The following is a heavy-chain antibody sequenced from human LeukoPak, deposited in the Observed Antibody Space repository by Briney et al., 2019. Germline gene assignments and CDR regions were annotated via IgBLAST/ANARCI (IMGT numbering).Heavy chain of an antibody. V-gene: IGHV1-46*01. D-gene: IGHD3-10*02. Sequence: ASVKVSCKASGNTFTRYYMHWVRQAPGQGLEWMGIINPSGGSTSYAQKFQGRVTMTRDTSTSTVYMEMSSLRSEDTAVYYCARDPILFGYGMDVWGQGTTVTVSS. CDR1: GNTFTRYY. CDR2: INPSGGST. J-gene: IGHJ6*02. CDR3: ARDPILFGYGMDV.